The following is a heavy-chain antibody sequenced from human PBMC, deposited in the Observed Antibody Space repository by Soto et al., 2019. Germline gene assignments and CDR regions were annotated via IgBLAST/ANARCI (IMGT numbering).Heavy chain of an antibody. CDR3: ARGARIQLWVFDY. CDR2: IYHSGST. CDR1: GGSISSGGYS. J-gene: IGHJ4*02. D-gene: IGHD5-18*01. V-gene: IGHV4-30-2*01. Sequence: SETLSLTCAVSGGSISSGGYSLSWIRQPPGKGLEWIGYIYHSGSTYYNPSLKSRVTISVDRSKNQFSLKLSSVTAADTAVYYCARGARIQLWVFDYWGQGPLVTVSS.